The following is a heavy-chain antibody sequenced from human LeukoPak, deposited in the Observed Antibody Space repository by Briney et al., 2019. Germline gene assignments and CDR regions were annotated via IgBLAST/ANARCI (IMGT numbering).Heavy chain of an antibody. V-gene: IGHV3-74*01. J-gene: IGHJ4*02. Sequence: GGSLTLSCAASGFTFSSYWMHWVRQAPGTGLVWVSRTKSDGSSTSYADSVKGRFTMSRDNAKNTLYLQMNSLTAEDTAVYYCVGGGRVSWLTYFDYWGQGSLVTVSS. CDR2: TKSDGSST. CDR3: VGGGRVSWLTYFDY. CDR1: GFTFSSYW. D-gene: IGHD5-24*01.